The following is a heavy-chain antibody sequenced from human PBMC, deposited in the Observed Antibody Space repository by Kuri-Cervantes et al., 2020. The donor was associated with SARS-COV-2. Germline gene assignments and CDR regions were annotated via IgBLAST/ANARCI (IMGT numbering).Heavy chain of an antibody. D-gene: IGHD3-10*01. V-gene: IGHV3-49*03. J-gene: IGHJ6*03. Sequence: GGSLSPSCTASGFTFGDYAMNWFRQTPGKGLEWVGFSRSKAYGGTSEYAASVKDRFTISRDDTGTIAYLQMNSLKTEDTAVYYCTTGPSVAVRPDSYFYMDVWGKGTTVTVSS. CDR3: TTGPSVAVRPDSYFYMDV. CDR2: SRSKAYGGTS. CDR1: GFTFGDYA.